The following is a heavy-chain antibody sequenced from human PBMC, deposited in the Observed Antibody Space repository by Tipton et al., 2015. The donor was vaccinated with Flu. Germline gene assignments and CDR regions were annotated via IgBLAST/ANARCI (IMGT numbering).Heavy chain of an antibody. D-gene: IGHD3-10*01. J-gene: IGHJ4*02. V-gene: IGHV4-4*07. CDR2: IYVSGTT. CDR3: ARVFMFQGDLYFDV. Sequence: TLSLTCNVSGGSMNNFYWTWIRQTAGKGLEWIGRIYVSGTTDYNPSLKSRVTISIDTSMNQFSLRLRSVTAADTAVYYCARVFMFQGDLYFDVWGQGTLVTVSS. CDR1: GGSMNNFY.